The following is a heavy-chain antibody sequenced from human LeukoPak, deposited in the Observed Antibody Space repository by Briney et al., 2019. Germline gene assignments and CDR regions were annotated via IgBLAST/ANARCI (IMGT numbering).Heavy chain of an antibody. Sequence: SETLSLTCTVSGGSISSYYWSWIRQPPGKGLEWIGEINHSGSTNYNPSLKSRVTISVDTSENQFSLKLSSVTAADTAVYYCARVLPRYCSSTSCYQGDMSPWFDPWGQGTLVTVSS. CDR3: ARVLPRYCSSTSCYQGDMSPWFDP. J-gene: IGHJ5*02. CDR2: INHSGST. D-gene: IGHD2-2*01. V-gene: IGHV4-34*01. CDR1: GGSISSYY.